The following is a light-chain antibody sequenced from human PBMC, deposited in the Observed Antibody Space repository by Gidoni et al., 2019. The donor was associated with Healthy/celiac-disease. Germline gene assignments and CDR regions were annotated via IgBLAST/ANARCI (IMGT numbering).Light chain of an antibody. Sequence: EIALTQSPATLSLSPGERATLSCRASQSVSSYLAWYHQKPGQAPRLLIYDASNRATGIPARFSGSGSGTDFTLTISSLEPEDFAVYYCQQRSNWPPWTFXQXTKVEIK. CDR3: QQRSNWPPWT. V-gene: IGKV3-11*01. J-gene: IGKJ1*01. CDR2: DAS. CDR1: QSVSSY.